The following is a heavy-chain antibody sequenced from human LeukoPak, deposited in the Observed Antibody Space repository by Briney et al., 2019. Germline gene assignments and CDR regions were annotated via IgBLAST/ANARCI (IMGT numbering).Heavy chain of an antibody. D-gene: IGHD2-2*01. CDR3: ARPACSSTSCYLYFQY. CDR2: IYPANSDT. J-gene: IGHJ1*01. V-gene: IGHV5-51*01. Sequence: GESLKISCKASGYIFTSYWIGWVRRMPGKGLEWMAIIYPANSDTRYSPSFQGQVTISADKSISTAYLQWSSLKASDTAMYYCARPACSSTSCYLYFQYWGQGTLVTVSS. CDR1: GYIFTSYW.